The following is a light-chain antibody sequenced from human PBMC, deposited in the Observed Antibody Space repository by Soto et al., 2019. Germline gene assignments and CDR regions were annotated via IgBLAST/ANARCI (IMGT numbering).Light chain of an antibody. CDR1: QDNRNS. Sequence: DIQMTQSPSSLSASVGDRVTITCRASQDNRNSVGWFQQKPGKAPKRLIYAASTLESGVPSRFSGSGYGTEFTLTISSLQPEDFATYFCLQHSVYPLTFGGGTRWEIK. CDR2: AAS. J-gene: IGKJ4*01. CDR3: LQHSVYPLT. V-gene: IGKV1-17*01.